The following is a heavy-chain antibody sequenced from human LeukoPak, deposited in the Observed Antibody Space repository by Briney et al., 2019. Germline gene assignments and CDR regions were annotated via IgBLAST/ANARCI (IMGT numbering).Heavy chain of an antibody. CDR1: GFTFSSFS. CDR3: ARGLIGYGGNPRRRYYYFDY. D-gene: IGHD4-23*01. V-gene: IGHV3-30*03. Sequence: GRSLRLSCAATGFTFSSFSMHWVRQAPGKGLEWVAVTSYDGSNKYYADSVKGRFTISRDNSKNTLYLQMNSLRTEDTAVYYCARGLIGYGGNPRRRYYYFDYWGQGTLVTVSS. J-gene: IGHJ4*02. CDR2: TSYDGSNK.